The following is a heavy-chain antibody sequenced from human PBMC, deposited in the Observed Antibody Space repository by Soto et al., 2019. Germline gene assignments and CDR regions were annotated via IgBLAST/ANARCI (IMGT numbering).Heavy chain of an antibody. V-gene: IGHV4-39*01. Sequence: SETLSLTCTVSGGSISSSNYHWDWIRQPPGKRLEWIGSIYYSGSTYYNPSLKSRVTISVDTSKNQFSLKLTSVTATDTAVYYCARRRSTRYFPLDYWGQGTLVTVS. CDR1: GGSISSSNYH. J-gene: IGHJ4*02. CDR3: ARRRSTRYFPLDY. CDR2: IYYSGST. D-gene: IGHD3-9*01.